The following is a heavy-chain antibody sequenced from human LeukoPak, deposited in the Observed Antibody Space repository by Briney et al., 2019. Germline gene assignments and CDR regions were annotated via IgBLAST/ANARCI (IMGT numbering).Heavy chain of an antibody. CDR1: GFTFSNFA. CDR3: ARIGAGSSRDY. D-gene: IGHD6-13*01. J-gene: IGHJ4*02. Sequence: GGSLRLSRAASGFTFSNFAMTWVRQAPGKGLEWVSSIVGSSSTYYADSLKGRFTISRDNAKNSLYLQMNSLRAEDTAVYYCARIGAGSSRDYWGQGTLVTVSS. V-gene: IGHV3-21*01. CDR2: IVGSSST.